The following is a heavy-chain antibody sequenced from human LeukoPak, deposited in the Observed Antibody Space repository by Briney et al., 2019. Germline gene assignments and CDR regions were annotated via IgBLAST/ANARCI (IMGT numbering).Heavy chain of an antibody. CDR2: IIPIFGTA. J-gene: IGHJ4*02. CDR1: GGTFSSYA. Sequence: GASVKVSCKASGGTFSSYAISWVRQAPGQGLEWMGGIIPIFGTANYAQKFQGRVTITADESTSTAYMELSSLRSEDTAVYYCAGGSYYEYTFDYWGQGTLVTVSS. D-gene: IGHD1-26*01. CDR3: AGGSYYEYTFDY. V-gene: IGHV1-69*13.